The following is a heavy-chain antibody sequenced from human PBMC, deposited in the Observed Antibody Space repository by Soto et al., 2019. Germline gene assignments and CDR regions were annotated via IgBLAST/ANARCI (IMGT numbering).Heavy chain of an antibody. V-gene: IGHV3-21*05. CDR1: GFTFSSYS. D-gene: IGHD6-13*01. Sequence: GGSLRLSCAASGFTFSSYSMNWVRQAPGKGQERVSYISSSSSYIYYADSVKGRFTISRDNAKNSLYLQMNSLRAEDTAVYYCAGGARYSSSWYRTNYYYYYYMDVWGKGTTVTVSS. CDR3: AGGARYSSSWYRTNYYYYYYMDV. J-gene: IGHJ6*03. CDR2: ISSSSSYI.